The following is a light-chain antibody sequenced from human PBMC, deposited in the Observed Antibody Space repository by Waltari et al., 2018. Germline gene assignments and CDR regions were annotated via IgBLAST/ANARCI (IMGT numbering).Light chain of an antibody. CDR3: SLYMGSGIWV. J-gene: IGLJ3*02. CDR1: SCSIPSPSY. CDR2: KAT. Sequence: QTVVTQAPSVSVSPGGTVPLTCSLRSCSIPSPSYATWYQQTPGQAPRTLVYKATSRSSGVPDRFSGSILGNKAALTITGARADDESDYYCSLYMGSGIWVFGGGTKLTVL. V-gene: IGLV8-61*01.